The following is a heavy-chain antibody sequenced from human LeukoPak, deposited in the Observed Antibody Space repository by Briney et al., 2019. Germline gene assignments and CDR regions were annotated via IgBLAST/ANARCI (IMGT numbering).Heavy chain of an antibody. Sequence: GGPLRLSCAASGFTLSTYNMNWVRQVPGKGLVWVSRINSDGSSTSYADSVKGRFTISRDNAKNTLYLQMNSLRAEDTAVYYCAGGLGGLDYWGQGALVTVSS. CDR2: INSDGSST. V-gene: IGHV3-74*01. CDR3: AGGLGGLDY. CDR1: GFTLSTYN. D-gene: IGHD1-26*01. J-gene: IGHJ4*02.